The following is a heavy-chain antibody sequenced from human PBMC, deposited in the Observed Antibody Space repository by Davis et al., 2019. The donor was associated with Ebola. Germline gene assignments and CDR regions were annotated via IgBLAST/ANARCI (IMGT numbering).Heavy chain of an antibody. Sequence: SETLSLTCTVSGGSVSSGSYYWSWIRQPPGKGLEWIGYIYYSGSTNYNPSLKSRVTISVDTSKNQFSLKLSSVTVADTAVYYCAREGFGVVIRYGMDVWGQGTTVTVSS. J-gene: IGHJ6*02. D-gene: IGHD3-3*01. CDR1: GGSVSSGSYY. CDR2: IYYSGST. V-gene: IGHV4-61*01. CDR3: AREGFGVVIRYGMDV.